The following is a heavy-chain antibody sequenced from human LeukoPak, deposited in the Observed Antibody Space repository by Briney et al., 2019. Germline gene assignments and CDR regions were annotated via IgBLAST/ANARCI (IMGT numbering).Heavy chain of an antibody. CDR1: GYTLTELP. Sequence: ASVKVSCKVSGYTLTELPIHWVRQAPGKGLEGLGGFDPDDGETVYAPMFHGRVTITEDTSSDTASMELSSLRSEDTAVYYCATGTSGSYYVGIVRPIDYWGQGTLVTVSS. CDR2: FDPDDGET. D-gene: IGHD1-26*01. CDR3: ATGTSGSYYVGIVRPIDY. J-gene: IGHJ4*02. V-gene: IGHV1-24*01.